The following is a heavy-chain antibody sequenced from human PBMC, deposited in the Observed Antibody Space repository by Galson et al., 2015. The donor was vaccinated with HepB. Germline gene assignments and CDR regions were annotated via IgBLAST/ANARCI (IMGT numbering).Heavy chain of an antibody. CDR1: GGSFSGYY. J-gene: IGHJ4*02. Sequence: ETLSLTCAVYGGSFSGYYWSWIRQPPGKGLEWIGEIIHSGSTNYNPSLKSRVTISVDTSKNQFSLKLNSVTAADTAVYYCARVGTMVRGPLWWGQGTLVTVSS. D-gene: IGHD3-10*01. CDR3: ARVGTMVRGPLW. V-gene: IGHV4-34*12. CDR2: IIHSGST.